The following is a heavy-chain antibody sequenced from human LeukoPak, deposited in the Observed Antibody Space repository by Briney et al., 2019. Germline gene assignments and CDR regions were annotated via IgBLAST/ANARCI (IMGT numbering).Heavy chain of an antibody. J-gene: IGHJ4*02. CDR3: ARVGGREYYFDY. CDR1: GFTFSSYS. D-gene: IGHD3-16*01. CDR2: VSTSSIYI. V-gene: IGHV3-21*01. Sequence: GGSLRLSCAASGFTFSSYSMKWVRQAPGKGLEWVSSVSTSSIYIYYADSVKGRFTISRDNAKNSLYLQMNSLRAEDTAVYYCARVGGREYYFDYWGQGTLVTVSS.